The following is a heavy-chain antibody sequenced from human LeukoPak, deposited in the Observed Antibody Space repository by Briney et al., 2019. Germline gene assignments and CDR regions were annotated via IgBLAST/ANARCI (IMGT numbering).Heavy chain of an antibody. D-gene: IGHD3-22*01. V-gene: IGHV1-69*13. CDR3: AKYYDSRGYYWAFDI. J-gene: IGHJ3*02. Sequence: SVKVSCKASGGALRSYAITWVRQAPGQGLEWMGGIIPIFGTTNYAQKFQGRVTITADESTSTAYMELSSLRSEDTAVYYCAKYYDSRGYYWAFDIWGQGTMVTVSS. CDR2: IIPIFGTT. CDR1: GGALRSYA.